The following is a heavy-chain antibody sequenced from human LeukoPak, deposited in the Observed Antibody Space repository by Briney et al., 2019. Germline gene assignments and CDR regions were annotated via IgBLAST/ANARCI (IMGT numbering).Heavy chain of an antibody. J-gene: IGHJ4*02. Sequence: PSETLSLTCTVSVCSIRVSSDYWGWIRQSPGKGLEWIGRVYYSGSTYYNPSLKSRVSISVDTSKNQCHVRLTSVTAADPAVYYCARNESVLGTTGLNDFFDDWGQGTLVTVSS. CDR2: VYYSGST. D-gene: IGHD1-26*01. V-gene: IGHV4-39*01. CDR1: VCSIRVSSDY. CDR3: ARNESVLGTTGLNDFFDD.